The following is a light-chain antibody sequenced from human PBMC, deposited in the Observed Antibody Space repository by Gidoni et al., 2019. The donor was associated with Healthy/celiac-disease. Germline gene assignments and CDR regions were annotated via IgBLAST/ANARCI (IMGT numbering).Light chain of an antibody. Sequence: IQLTQSPSSLSASVGDRVTITCRASQGISSYLACYQQKPGKAPKLLIYAASTLQSGVPSRFSGSGSGTDFTLTISSLQPEDFATYYCQQLNSYPITFGPGTNVDIK. CDR1: QGISSY. CDR3: QQLNSYPIT. V-gene: IGKV1-9*01. CDR2: AAS. J-gene: IGKJ3*01.